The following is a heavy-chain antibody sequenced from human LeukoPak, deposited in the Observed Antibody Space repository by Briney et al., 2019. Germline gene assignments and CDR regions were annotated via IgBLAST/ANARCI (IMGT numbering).Heavy chain of an antibody. J-gene: IGHJ4*02. D-gene: IGHD3-10*01. Sequence: SETLSLTCTVSGGSISISYYYWGCLRQPQGLALEWIVSVYYSATTSYNPSLESRVTISVDMSKNHFSLKLSSVTAADTAVYYCARHYYGLYYFDYWGQGTLVTVSS. CDR3: ARHYYGLYYFDY. CDR1: GGSISISYYY. CDR2: VYYSATT. V-gene: IGHV4-39*01.